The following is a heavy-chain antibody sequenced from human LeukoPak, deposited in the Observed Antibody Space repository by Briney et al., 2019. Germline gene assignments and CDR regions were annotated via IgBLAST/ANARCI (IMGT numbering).Heavy chain of an antibody. CDR2: IYYSGST. D-gene: IGHD3-22*01. CDR3: VNYYDSSDYQQPNHFGY. CDR1: GGSFSSSSYY. V-gene: IGHV4-39*01. J-gene: IGHJ4*02. Sequence: SETLSLTCTVSGGSFSSSSYYWGWIRQPPGKGLDWIGSIYYSGSTYYNPSLKSRFTISVDTSKNQFSLKLSSVTAADTAVYYCVNYYDSSDYQQPNHFGYWGQGTLVTVSS.